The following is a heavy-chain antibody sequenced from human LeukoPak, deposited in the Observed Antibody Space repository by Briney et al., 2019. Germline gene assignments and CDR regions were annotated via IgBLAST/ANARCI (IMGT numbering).Heavy chain of an antibody. Sequence: GGSLRLSCAASGFSFDDFEMSWVRQVPGKGLEYVSGISRSGRATGYGDSVKGRFTISRDNAKNSLYLQMTSLRAEDTALYHCARVPGSHYYYYMDVWAKGPRSPSP. CDR1: GFSFDDFE. CDR3: ARVPGSHYYYYMDV. V-gene: IGHV3-20*01. J-gene: IGHJ6*03. CDR2: ISRSGRAT.